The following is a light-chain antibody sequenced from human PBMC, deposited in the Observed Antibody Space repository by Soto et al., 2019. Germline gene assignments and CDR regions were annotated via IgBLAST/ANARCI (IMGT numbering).Light chain of an antibody. CDR1: QSVSNF. Sequence: EFVLTQSPATLSLSPGQRATLSCRASQSVSNFLAWYQQKPGQAPRLLIYDTSKRATGIPARFSGSGSGTGFTPTISRLEPEDFAVYYCQQRRNWLLTFGGGTKVEIK. CDR3: QQRRNWLLT. V-gene: IGKV3-11*01. CDR2: DTS. J-gene: IGKJ4*01.